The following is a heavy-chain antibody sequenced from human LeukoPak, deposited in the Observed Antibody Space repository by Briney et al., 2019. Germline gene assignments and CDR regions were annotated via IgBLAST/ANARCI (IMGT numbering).Heavy chain of an antibody. D-gene: IGHD3-10*01. J-gene: IGHJ5*02. CDR2: IIPIFGTA. V-gene: IGHV1-69*06. Sequence: SVKVSCKASGGTFSSYAISWVRQAPGQGLEWMGGIIPIFGTANYAQKFQGRVTITADKSTSTAYMELSRLRSEDTAVYYCARENYYGAGSYYTWGQGTLVTVSS. CDR1: GGTFSSYA. CDR3: ARENYYGAGSYYT.